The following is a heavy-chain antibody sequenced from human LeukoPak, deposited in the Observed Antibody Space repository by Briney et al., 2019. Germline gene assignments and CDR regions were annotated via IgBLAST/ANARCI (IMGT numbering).Heavy chain of an antibody. Sequence: GGSLRLSCAASGFTFSSYWMSWVRQAPGEGLEWVANIKQDGSEKYCVDSVKGRFTISRDSAKNSLYLQMNSLRAEDTAVYYCARTRDGGFDPWGQGTLVTVSS. CDR1: GFTFSSYW. CDR2: IKQDGSEK. CDR3: ARTRDGGFDP. V-gene: IGHV3-7*03. D-gene: IGHD5-24*01. J-gene: IGHJ5*02.